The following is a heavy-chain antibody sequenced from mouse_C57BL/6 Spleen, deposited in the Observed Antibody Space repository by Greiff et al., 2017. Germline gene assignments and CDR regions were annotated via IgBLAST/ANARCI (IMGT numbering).Heavy chain of an antibody. Sequence: EVQLVESGPELVRPGASVKMSCKASGYTFTDYNMHWVKQSHGKSLEWIGNINPNNGGTSYNQKFKGKATLTVYKSSRTAYMELRSLTSEDSAVYYCASPDSSYSLAYWGQGTLLTVSA. J-gene: IGHJ3*01. CDR3: ASPDSSYSLAY. V-gene: IGHV1-22*01. CDR2: INPNNGGT. CDR1: GYTFTDYN. D-gene: IGHD3-2*01.